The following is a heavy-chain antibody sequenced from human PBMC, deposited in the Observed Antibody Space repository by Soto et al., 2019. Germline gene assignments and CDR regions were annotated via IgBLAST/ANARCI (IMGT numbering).Heavy chain of an antibody. CDR3: TRGDYYDTSGPFSDAFDI. CDR1: GFTFSSYW. V-gene: IGHV3-7*04. CDR2: IKPDGSEK. J-gene: IGHJ3*02. D-gene: IGHD3-22*01. Sequence: GSLRLSCAASGFTFSSYWMSWVRQAPGKGLEWVANIKPDGSEKWYVDSVKGRFTISRDNAKNSLYLQMNSLRAEDTAVYYCTRGDYYDTSGPFSDAFDIWGQGTMVTVSS.